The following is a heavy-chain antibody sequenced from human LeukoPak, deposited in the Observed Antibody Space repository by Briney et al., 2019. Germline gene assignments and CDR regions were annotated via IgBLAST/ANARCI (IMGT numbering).Heavy chain of an antibody. Sequence: PGGSLGLSCAASGFTFSGYPIHWVRQAPGKGLEWVAVISYDGSNKYYADSVKGRFTISRDNSKNTLYLQMSSLRAEDTAVYYCVKGRSYTASYFDYWGQGTLVTVSS. J-gene: IGHJ4*02. CDR1: GFTFSGYP. D-gene: IGHD2-2*02. CDR2: ISYDGSNK. CDR3: VKGRSYTASYFDY. V-gene: IGHV3-30-3*02.